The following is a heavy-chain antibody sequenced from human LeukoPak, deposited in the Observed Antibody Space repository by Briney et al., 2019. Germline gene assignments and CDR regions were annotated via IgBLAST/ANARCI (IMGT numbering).Heavy chain of an antibody. Sequence: GSLRLSCAASGFTFSSYSMNWVRQAPGKGLEWIGEINHSGSTNYNPSLKSRVTISVDTSKNQFSLKLSSVTAADTAVYYCAREPLGELIFDYWGQGTLVTVSS. D-gene: IGHD3-10*01. CDR2: INHSGST. V-gene: IGHV4-34*01. J-gene: IGHJ4*02. CDR1: GFTFSSYS. CDR3: AREPLGELIFDY.